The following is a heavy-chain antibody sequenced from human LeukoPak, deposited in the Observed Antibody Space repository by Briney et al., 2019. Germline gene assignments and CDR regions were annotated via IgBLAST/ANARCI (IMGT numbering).Heavy chain of an antibody. V-gene: IGHV1-69*13. J-gene: IGHJ4*02. CDR2: IIPIFGTA. D-gene: IGHD2-2*01. CDR3: ARGVSTGYCSSTSCFSFDY. CDR1: GGTFSSYA. Sequence: GASVKVSCKASGGTFSSYAISWVLQAPGHGLEWMGGIIPIFGTANYAQKFQGRVTITADESTSTAYMDLSSLRSEDTAVYYCARGVSTGYCSSTSCFSFDYWGQGTLVTVSS.